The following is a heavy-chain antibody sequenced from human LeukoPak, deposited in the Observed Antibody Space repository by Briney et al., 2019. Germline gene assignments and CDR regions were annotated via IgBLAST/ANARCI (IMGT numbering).Heavy chain of an antibody. CDR3: AHRYYDSSGSDAFDI. Sequence: SETLSLTCTVSGGSISSGGYYWSWIRQPPGKGLEWIGEINHSGSTNYNPSLKSRVTISVDTSKNQFSRKLSSVTAADTAAYYCAHRYYDSSGSDAFDIWGQGTMVTASS. CDR2: INHSGST. D-gene: IGHD3-22*01. J-gene: IGHJ3*02. V-gene: IGHV4-39*07. CDR1: GGSISSGGYY.